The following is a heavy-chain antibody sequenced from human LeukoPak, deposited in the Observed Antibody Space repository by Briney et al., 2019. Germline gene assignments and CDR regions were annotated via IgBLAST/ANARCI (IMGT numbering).Heavy chain of an antibody. J-gene: IGHJ4*02. D-gene: IGHD1-20*01. CDR1: GYTFTNYD. CDR2: INPSGGST. Sequence: ASVKVSCKASGYTFTNYDINWVRQAPGQGLEWMGIINPSGGSTSYAQKFQGKVTMTRDTSTSTVYMELSSLRSEDTAVYYCARDRVTGTRYFDYWGQGTLVTVSS. CDR3: ARDRVTGTRYFDY. V-gene: IGHV1-46*01.